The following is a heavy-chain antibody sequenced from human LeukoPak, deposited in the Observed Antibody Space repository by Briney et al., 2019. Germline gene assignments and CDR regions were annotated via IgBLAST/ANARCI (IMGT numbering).Heavy chain of an antibody. J-gene: IGHJ4*02. D-gene: IGHD6-19*01. Sequence: SETLSLTCTVSGGSISSSYSWGWIRQPPGKGLEWIGNIYYSGSTYYNSSLKSRVTISVDTSKNQFSLKLSSVTASDTAIYYCASTKLGYSSGWHWGQGTLVAVSS. CDR3: ASTKLGYSSGWH. CDR1: GGSISSSYS. V-gene: IGHV4-39*01. CDR2: IYYSGST.